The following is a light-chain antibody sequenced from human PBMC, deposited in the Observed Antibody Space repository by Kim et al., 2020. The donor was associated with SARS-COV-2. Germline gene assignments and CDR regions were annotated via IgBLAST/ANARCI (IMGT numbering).Light chain of an antibody. V-gene: IGKV1-5*01. CDR3: QQYRAYSPWT. Sequence: DIQMTQSPSTLSASVGDRVTITCRASQSLTDSLAWYQQKPGKAPKVLIYEASSLNTGVPSRFTGSRSGTEFTLTISSLQPDDFGTYYCQQYRAYSPWTFGQGTKVDIK. J-gene: IGKJ1*01. CDR2: EAS. CDR1: QSLTDS.